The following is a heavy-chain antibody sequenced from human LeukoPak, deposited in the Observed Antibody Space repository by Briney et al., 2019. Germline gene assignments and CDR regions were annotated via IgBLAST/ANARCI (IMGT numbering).Heavy chain of an antibody. CDR3: ARREMATIHFDY. V-gene: IGHV5-51*01. CDR2: IYPGDSDI. J-gene: IGHJ4*02. CDR1: GYSFSNYW. Sequence: PGESLKISCKGSGYSFSNYWIGWVRQMPGKGLEWMGIIYPGDSDIRYGPSFQGQVTISADKSISTAYLQWSSLKASDTAMYYCARREMATIHFDYWGQGTLVTVSS. D-gene: IGHD5-24*01.